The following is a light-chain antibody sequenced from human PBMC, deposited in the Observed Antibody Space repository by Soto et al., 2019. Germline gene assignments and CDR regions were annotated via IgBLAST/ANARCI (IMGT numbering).Light chain of an antibody. J-gene: IGKJ4*01. CDR1: QSISSY. Sequence: DIQMTQSPSSLSASVGDSATITCRARQSISSYLTWYQQKPGKAPKLLIYTASSLESGVPARFSGSGSGTDFTLTISSLQPEDFATYYCQQYYSTPLTFGGGTKVEIK. CDR2: TAS. V-gene: IGKV1-39*01. CDR3: QQYYSTPLT.